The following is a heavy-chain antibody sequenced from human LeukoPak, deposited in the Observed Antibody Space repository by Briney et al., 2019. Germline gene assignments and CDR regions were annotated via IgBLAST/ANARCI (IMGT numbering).Heavy chain of an antibody. V-gene: IGHV4-59*01. CDR2: IYYSGST. Sequence: PSETLSLTCTVSGAPTNGYYWSWIRQPPGKGLEWIGYIYYSGSTNYNPSLKSRVTISVDTPKSQFSLKLNPVTAADTAVYFCARHHHYSSGFDYWGQGTLVTVSS. D-gene: IGHD6-19*01. CDR1: GAPTNGYY. CDR3: ARHHHYSSGFDY. J-gene: IGHJ4*02.